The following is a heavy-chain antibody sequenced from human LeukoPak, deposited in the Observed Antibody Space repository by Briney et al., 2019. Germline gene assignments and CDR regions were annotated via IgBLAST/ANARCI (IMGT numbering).Heavy chain of an antibody. CDR2: IRGDWSLK. Sequence: GGSLRLSCAASDFSFSNYWLTWLRQAPGKGLEWVANIRGDWSLKYYLDSVKGRFTISRDNAKNSLYLQMNSLRAEDTAVYYCARDANYHDSSVYYDAFDIWGQGTMVTVSS. CDR3: ARDANYHDSSVYYDAFDI. J-gene: IGHJ3*02. CDR1: DFSFSNYW. V-gene: IGHV3-7*01. D-gene: IGHD3-22*01.